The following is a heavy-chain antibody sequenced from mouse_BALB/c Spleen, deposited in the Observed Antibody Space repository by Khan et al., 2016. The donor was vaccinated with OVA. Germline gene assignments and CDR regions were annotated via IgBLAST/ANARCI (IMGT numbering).Heavy chain of an antibody. D-gene: IGHD2-4*01. CDR3: TDGNYVCWFAY. CDR1: GYSFTSYW. CDR2: IYPGNRDT. V-gene: IGHV1-5*01. Sequence: EVQLQQSGTVLARPGASVKMSCKASGYSFTSYWMHWVKQRPGQGLEWIGAIYPGNRDTSYNQKFKGKAKLTAVTSARTAYMELSSLTTADYAVYVCTDGNYVCWFAYWGQGTLVTVSA. J-gene: IGHJ3*01.